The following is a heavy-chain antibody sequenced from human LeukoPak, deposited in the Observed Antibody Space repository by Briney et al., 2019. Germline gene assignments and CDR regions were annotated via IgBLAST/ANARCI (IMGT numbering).Heavy chain of an antibody. J-gene: IGHJ4*02. V-gene: IGHV3-23*01. CDR3: AKTAVSRYYDSSGSPDY. CDR2: ISGSGGST. CDR1: GFTFSSYA. D-gene: IGHD3-22*01. Sequence: PGGSLRLSCAASGFTFSSYAMSWVRQAPGKGLEWVSAISGSGGSTYYADSVKGRFTISRDNSKNTLYLQMNSLRAEDTAVYYCAKTAVSRYYDSSGSPDYWGQGTLVTVSS.